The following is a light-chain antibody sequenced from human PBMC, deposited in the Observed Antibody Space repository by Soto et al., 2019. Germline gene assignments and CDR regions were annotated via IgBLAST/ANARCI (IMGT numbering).Light chain of an antibody. J-gene: IGLJ1*01. Sequence: QSVLTQPPSLSGTPGQRVTISCSGSSSNIAGNTVHWYQHLPGTAPKLLIYINDQRPSGVPGRFSASTSGTSASLAISGLQSDDEAEYYCSLYTSDSTYVFGTGTKVTVL. CDR1: SSNIAGNT. CDR2: IND. CDR3: SLYTSDSTYV. V-gene: IGLV1-44*01.